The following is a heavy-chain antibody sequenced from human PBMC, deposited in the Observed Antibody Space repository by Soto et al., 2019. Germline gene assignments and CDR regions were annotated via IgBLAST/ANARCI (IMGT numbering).Heavy chain of an antibody. Sequence: AHLSESGGGLQQPGGSPKLSCEASRFTFSNFAMSWVRQAPGKGLEWISTIGVTAGSTYYTDSVRGRFTISRDNSKNTLYLEMNSLRAEDTALYYCAKVMYTWNDVAAFDSWGQGTLVAVSS. V-gene: IGHV3-23*01. D-gene: IGHD1-1*01. CDR3: AKVMYTWNDVAAFDS. J-gene: IGHJ4*02. CDR1: RFTFSNFA. CDR2: IGVTAGST.